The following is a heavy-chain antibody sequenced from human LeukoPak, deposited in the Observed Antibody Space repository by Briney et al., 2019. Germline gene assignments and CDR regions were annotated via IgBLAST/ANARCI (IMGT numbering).Heavy chain of an antibody. CDR2: IYYGGSS. CDR1: GGSIFGYY. D-gene: IGHD3-22*01. J-gene: IGHJ4*02. V-gene: IGHV4-59*01. CDR3: ARNGGYYDSVFFDY. Sequence: PSETLSLTCTVSGGSIFGYYWNWIRQSPGNGLEWIGYIYYGGSSNYNPSLKSRVTISVDTSENQFSLRLSSVTAADTAVYYCARNGGYYDSVFFDYWGQGTLVTVSS.